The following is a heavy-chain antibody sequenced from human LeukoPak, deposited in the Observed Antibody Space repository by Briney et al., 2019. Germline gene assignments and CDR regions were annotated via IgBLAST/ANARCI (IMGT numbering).Heavy chain of an antibody. J-gene: IGHJ3*02. Sequence: PGGSLRLSCAASGFSFSSYAMNWVRQAPGKGLEWISYIDGGSTDIYYADSVKGRFTISRDNAKNSLYLQMNSLRAEDTAVYYCARDRGGYIANTMNDAFDIWGQGTMVTVSS. CDR1: GFSFSSYA. D-gene: IGHD3-22*01. V-gene: IGHV3-48*01. CDR2: IDGGSTDI. CDR3: ARDRGGYIANTMNDAFDI.